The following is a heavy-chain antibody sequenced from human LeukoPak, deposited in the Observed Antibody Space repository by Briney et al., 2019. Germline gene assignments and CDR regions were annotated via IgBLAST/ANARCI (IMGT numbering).Heavy chain of an antibody. D-gene: IGHD3-9*01. J-gene: IGHJ6*03. Sequence: PGESLRLSCAASRFTFSNYGMHWVRQAPGKGLEWVAFIRYDGSNKYYADSVKGRFTISRDNSKNTLYLQMNSLRAEDTAVYYCAKGGWRDILTGYRDHYYMDVWGKGTTVTISS. V-gene: IGHV3-30*02. CDR3: AKGGWRDILTGYRDHYYMDV. CDR2: IRYDGSNK. CDR1: RFTFSNYG.